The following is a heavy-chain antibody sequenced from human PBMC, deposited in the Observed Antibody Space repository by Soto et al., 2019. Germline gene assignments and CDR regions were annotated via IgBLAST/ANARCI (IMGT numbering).Heavy chain of an antibody. J-gene: IGHJ6*02. V-gene: IGHV5-51*01. CDR3: ARGGMVTTGVRGYDYGMDV. CDR1: GYIFSTYW. D-gene: IGHD5-18*01. Sequence: PGESLKISCKGSGYIFSTYWIGWVRQMPGKGLEWMGIIHPGDSNTIYSPSFQGQVTISADKSISTAYLQWSSLKASDSAIYYCARGGMVTTGVRGYDYGMDVWGLGTKVTVSS. CDR2: IHPGDSNT.